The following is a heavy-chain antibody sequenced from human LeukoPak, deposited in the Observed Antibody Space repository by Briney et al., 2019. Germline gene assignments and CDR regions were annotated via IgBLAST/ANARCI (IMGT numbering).Heavy chain of an antibody. CDR3: ARGHDTLTGRPLDY. D-gene: IGHD3-9*01. Sequence: PGGSLRLSCAASGFTFSSYSMNWVRQAPGKGLEWVSSISSSSSYIYYADSVKGRFTISRDNAKNSLYLQMNSLRAEDTAVYYCARGHDTLTGRPLDYWGQGTLVTVSS. CDR2: ISSSSSYI. V-gene: IGHV3-21*01. J-gene: IGHJ4*02. CDR1: GFTFSSYS.